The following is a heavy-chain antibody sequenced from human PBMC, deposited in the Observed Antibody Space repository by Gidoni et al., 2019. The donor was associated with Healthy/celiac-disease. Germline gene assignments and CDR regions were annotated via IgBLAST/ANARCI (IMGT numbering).Heavy chain of an antibody. V-gene: IGHV3-9*01. CDR1: GFTFDDYA. Sequence: EVQLVESGGGLVQPGRSLRLSCAASGFTFDDYAMHWVRQAPGKGLEWVSGISWNSGSIGYADSVKGRFTISRDNAKNSLYLQMNSLRAEDTALYYCAKDLAGTDGVGFDYWGQGTLVTVSS. CDR2: ISWNSGSI. J-gene: IGHJ4*02. D-gene: IGHD6-19*01. CDR3: AKDLAGTDGVGFDY.